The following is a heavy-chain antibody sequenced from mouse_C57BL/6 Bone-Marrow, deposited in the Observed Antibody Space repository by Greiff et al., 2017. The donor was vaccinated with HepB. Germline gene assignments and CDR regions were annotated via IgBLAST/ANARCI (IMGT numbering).Heavy chain of an antibody. J-gene: IGHJ3*01. Sequence: QVQLQQPGAELVKPGASVKLSCKASGYTFTSYWMHWVKQRPGQGLEWIGMIHPNSGSTNYNEKFKSKATLTVDKSSSTAYMQLSSLTSEDSAVDYCAKGYDSSSEAWFAYWGQGTLVTVSA. CDR1: GYTFTSYW. D-gene: IGHD1-1*01. CDR3: AKGYDSSSEAWFAY. CDR2: IHPNSGST. V-gene: IGHV1-64*01.